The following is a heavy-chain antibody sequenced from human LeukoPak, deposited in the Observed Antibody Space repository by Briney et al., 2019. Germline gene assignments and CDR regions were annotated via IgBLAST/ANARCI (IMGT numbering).Heavy chain of an antibody. CDR1: GGSISSYY. CDR3: ARGKSHFDY. J-gene: IGHJ4*02. CDR2: IYYSGST. V-gene: IGHV4-59*01. Sequence: SETLSLTCTVSGGSISSYYWSWIRQPPGKGLEWNGYIYYSGSTNYNPSLKSRVTISVDTSKNQFSLKLSSVTAADTAVYYCARGKSHFDYWGQGTLVTVSS.